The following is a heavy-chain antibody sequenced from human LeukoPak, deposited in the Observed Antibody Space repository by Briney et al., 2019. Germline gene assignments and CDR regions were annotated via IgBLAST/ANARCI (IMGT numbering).Heavy chain of an antibody. CDR2: ISSSSSYI. J-gene: IGHJ6*03. V-gene: IGHV3-21*01. CDR3: ARDPYSGSYGNYYYYFMDV. D-gene: IGHD1-26*01. Sequence: GGSLRLSCAASGFTFSSYSMNWVRQAPGKGLEWVSSISSSSSYIYYADSVKGRFTISKDNAKNSLYLQMNSLRAEDTAVYYCARDPYSGSYGNYYYYFMDVWGKGTTVTISS. CDR1: GFTFSSYS.